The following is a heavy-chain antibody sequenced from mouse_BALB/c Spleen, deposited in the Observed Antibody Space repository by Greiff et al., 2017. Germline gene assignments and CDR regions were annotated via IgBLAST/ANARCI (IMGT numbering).Heavy chain of an antibody. CDR2: IWTGGGT. V-gene: IGHV2-9-2*01. CDR1: GFSLTSYD. CDR3: VRDFAY. J-gene: IGHJ3*01. Sequence: VKLQESGPGLVAPSQSLSITCTVSGFSLTSYDISWIRQPPGKGLEWLGVIWTGGGTNYNSAFMSRLSISKDNSKSQVFLKMNSLQTDDTAIYYCVRDFAYWGQGTLVTVSA.